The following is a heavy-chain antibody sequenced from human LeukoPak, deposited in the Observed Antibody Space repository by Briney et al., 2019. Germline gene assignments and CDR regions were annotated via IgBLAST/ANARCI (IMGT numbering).Heavy chain of an antibody. CDR3: AKEGRGEVITFVDY. CDR2: ISGSGGST. Sequence: AGGSLRLSCAASGFTFSSYAMSWVRQAPGKGLEWVSAISGSGGSTYYADSVKGRFTISRDNSKNTLYLQMNSLRAEVTAVYYCAKEGRGEVITFVDYWGQGTLVTVSS. D-gene: IGHD3-16*01. J-gene: IGHJ4*02. CDR1: GFTFSSYA. V-gene: IGHV3-23*01.